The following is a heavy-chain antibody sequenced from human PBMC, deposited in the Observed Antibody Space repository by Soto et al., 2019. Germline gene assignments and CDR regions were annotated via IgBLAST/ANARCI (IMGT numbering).Heavy chain of an antibody. V-gene: IGHV3-23*01. CDR2: ISGSGGST. CDR1: GFTFSSYA. Sequence: EVQLLESGGGLVQPGGSLRLSCAASGFTFSSYAMSWVRQAPGKGLEWVSAISGSGGSTYYADSVKGRFTISRDTSKNTLYLQMTRLSAEDTAVYYCAGWTVSKAAGYAFDICGQGTMVAVSS. D-gene: IGHD4-4*01. CDR3: AGWTVSKAAGYAFDI. J-gene: IGHJ3*02.